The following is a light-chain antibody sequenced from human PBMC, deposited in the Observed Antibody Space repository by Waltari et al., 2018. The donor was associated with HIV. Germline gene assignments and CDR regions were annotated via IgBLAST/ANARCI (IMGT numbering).Light chain of an antibody. J-gene: IGLJ2*01. CDR2: KDD. CDR3: QSYDNENPVL. Sequence: NFMLTQPHSVSESTGKTVTVSCTRSSGSIASNYVQWYKQRPGSSPTTVIYKDDQRPSGVPDRFSGSIDSSSNSASLTISGLRPEDEADYYCQSYDNENPVLFGGGTKLTVL. V-gene: IGLV6-57*01. CDR1: SGSIASNY.